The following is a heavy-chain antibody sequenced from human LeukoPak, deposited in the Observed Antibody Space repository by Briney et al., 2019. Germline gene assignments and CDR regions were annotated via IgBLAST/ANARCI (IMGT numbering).Heavy chain of an antibody. CDR1: GYTFTSYG. D-gene: IGHD3-3*01. CDR2: ISAYNGNT. Sequence: GASVKVSCKASGYTFTSYGISWVRQAPGQGLEWMGWISAYNGNTNYAQKLQGRVTMTTDTSTSTAYMELRSLRSDDTAVYYCARLNLHYDFWSGPSDYWGQGTLVTVSS. V-gene: IGHV1-18*01. CDR3: ARLNLHYDFWSGPSDY. J-gene: IGHJ4*02.